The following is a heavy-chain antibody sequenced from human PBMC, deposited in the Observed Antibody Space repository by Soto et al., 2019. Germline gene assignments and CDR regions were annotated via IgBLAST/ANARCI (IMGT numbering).Heavy chain of an antibody. CDR2: INHSGST. J-gene: IGHJ5*02. V-gene: IGHV4-34*01. Sequence: SETLSLTCAVYGGSFSGYYWSWIRQPPGKGLEWIGEINHSGSTNYNPSLKSRVTISVDTSKNQFSLKLSSVTAADTAVYYCARARRPYCSGGSCYSIWFDPWGQGNLVT. D-gene: IGHD2-15*01. CDR1: GGSFSGYY. CDR3: ARARRPYCSGGSCYSIWFDP.